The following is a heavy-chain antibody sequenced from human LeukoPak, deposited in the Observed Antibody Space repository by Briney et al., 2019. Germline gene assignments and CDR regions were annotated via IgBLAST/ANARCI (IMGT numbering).Heavy chain of an antibody. D-gene: IGHD3-3*02. CDR2: IYSSGST. J-gene: IGHJ4*02. CDR1: GFTVSSTY. CDR3: ARDSSSFPNYFDF. V-gene: IGHV3-53*01. Sequence: GGSLRLSCAASGFTVSSTYMSWVRQAPGQGLEWVSLIYSSGSTFYADSVQGRFTISRDNSKNTLYLQMNSLRAEDTAMHYCARDSSSFPNYFDFWGQGTLVTISS.